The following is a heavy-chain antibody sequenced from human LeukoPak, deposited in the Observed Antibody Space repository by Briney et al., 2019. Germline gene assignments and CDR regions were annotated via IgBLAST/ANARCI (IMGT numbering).Heavy chain of an antibody. J-gene: IGHJ1*01. Sequence: GGSLRLSCAASGFTFSSYWMHWVRQAPGKGLVWVSRINSDGSSTRYADSIKGRFTISRDNAKNTLYLQMNSLRAEDTAVYYCARVGPNYGSEYFQHWGQGTLVSV. D-gene: IGHD1-7*01. CDR2: INSDGSST. CDR3: ARVGPNYGSEYFQH. CDR1: GFTFSSYW. V-gene: IGHV3-74*01.